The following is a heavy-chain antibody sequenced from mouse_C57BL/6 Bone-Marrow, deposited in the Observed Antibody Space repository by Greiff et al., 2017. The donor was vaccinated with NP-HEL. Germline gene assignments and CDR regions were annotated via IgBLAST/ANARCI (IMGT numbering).Heavy chain of an antibody. CDR2: IRPNSGST. V-gene: IGHV1-64*01. CDR3: ASAYYNKTAY. D-gene: IGHD2-5*01. Sequence: QVQLQQPGAELVKPGASVKLSCKASGYTFTSYWMHWVKQRPGQGLEWIGMIRPNSGSTNYNEKFKSKATLTVDKSSSTAYMQLSNLTSEDSAVYYCASAYYNKTAYWGQGNLVTVTA. CDR1: GYTFTSYW. J-gene: IGHJ3*01.